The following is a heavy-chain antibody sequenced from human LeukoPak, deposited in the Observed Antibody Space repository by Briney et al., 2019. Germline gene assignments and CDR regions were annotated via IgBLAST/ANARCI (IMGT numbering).Heavy chain of an antibody. CDR1: GFTFSSYA. CDR2: ISGSGGST. CDR3: AKVSLGYCSSTSCYPRWFDP. V-gene: IGHV3-23*01. D-gene: IGHD2-2*01. J-gene: IGHJ5*02. Sequence: GGSLRLSCAASGFTFSSYAMSWVRQAPGKGLEWVSAISGSGGSTYYADSVKGRFTISRDNSKNKLYLQMNSLRAEDTAVYYCAKVSLGYCSSTSCYPRWFDPWGQGTLVTVSS.